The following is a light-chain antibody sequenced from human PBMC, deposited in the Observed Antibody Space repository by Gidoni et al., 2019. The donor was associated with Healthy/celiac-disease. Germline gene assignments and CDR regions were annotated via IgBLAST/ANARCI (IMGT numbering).Light chain of an antibody. CDR1: QSVSSY. J-gene: IGKJ4*01. CDR3: QQRSNWPLT. CDR2: DAS. Sequence: EMGLNQSPATLSLSPGERATLSCRASQSVSSYLAWYQQKPGQAPRLLIYDASNRATGIPARFSGSGSGTDFTLTISSLEPEDFAVYYCQQRSNWPLTFXGXTKVEIK. V-gene: IGKV3-11*01.